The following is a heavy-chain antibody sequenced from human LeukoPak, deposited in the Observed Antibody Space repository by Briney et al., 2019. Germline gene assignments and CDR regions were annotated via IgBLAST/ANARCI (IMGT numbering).Heavy chain of an antibody. CDR2: INPSGGST. CDR1: GYTFTSYY. J-gene: IGHJ6*02. Sequence: ASVKVSCKASGYTFTSYYMHWERQAPGQGLEWMGIINPSGGSTSYAQKFQGRVTMTRDTSTSTVYMELSSLRSEDTAVYYCARENGSGGGDYYYGMDVWGQGTTVTVSS. D-gene: IGHD3-10*01. CDR3: ARENGSGGGDYYYGMDV. V-gene: IGHV1-46*01.